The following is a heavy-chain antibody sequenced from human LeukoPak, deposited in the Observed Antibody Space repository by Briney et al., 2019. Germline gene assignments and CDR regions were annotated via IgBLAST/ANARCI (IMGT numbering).Heavy chain of an antibody. CDR3: ARAAYCDGDCYDYYFDY. CDR1: GFTFSSYG. CDR2: IWYDGSNK. V-gene: IGHV3-33*01. J-gene: IGHJ4*02. D-gene: IGHD2-21*02. Sequence: PGGSLRLSCAASGFTFSSYGMHWVRQAPGKGLEWVAVIWYDGSNKYYADSVKGRFTISRDNSKNTLYLQMNSLRAEDTAVYYCARAAYCDGDCYDYYFDYWGQGTLVTVSS.